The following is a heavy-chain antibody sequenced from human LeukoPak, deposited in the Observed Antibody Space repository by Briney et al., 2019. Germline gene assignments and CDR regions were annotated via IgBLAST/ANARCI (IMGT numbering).Heavy chain of an antibody. CDR3: ARRPDGFDI. J-gene: IGHJ3*02. CDR2: IYSSGST. Sequence: PSETQSLTCTVSGGSISSYYWSWIRQPAARGLEWIGRIYSSGSTNYNPSLKSRVTMSVDTSKNQFSLKVNSVTAADTAVYYCARRPDGFDIWGQGTKVTVSS. CDR1: GGSISSYY. V-gene: IGHV4-4*07.